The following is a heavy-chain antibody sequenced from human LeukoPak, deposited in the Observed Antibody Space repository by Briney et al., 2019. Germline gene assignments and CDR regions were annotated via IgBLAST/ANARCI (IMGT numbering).Heavy chain of an antibody. CDR2: ISGSGGST. CDR1: GFTFSSYA. CDR3: AKDRDSSGWYHYFDY. V-gene: IGHV3-23*01. J-gene: IGHJ4*02. Sequence: PGGSLRLSCAASGFTFSSYAMSWVRQAPGEGLEWVSAISGSGGSTYYADSVKGRLTISRDNSKNTLYLQMNSLRAEDTAVYYCAKDRDSSGWYHYFDYWGQGTLVTVSS. D-gene: IGHD6-19*01.